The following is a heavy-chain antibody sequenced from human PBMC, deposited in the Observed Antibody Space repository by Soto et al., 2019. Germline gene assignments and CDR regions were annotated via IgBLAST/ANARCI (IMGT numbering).Heavy chain of an antibody. CDR2: IYYSGST. Sequence: PSETLSLTCTVSGGSISSGGYYWSWIRQHPGKGLEWIGYIYYSGSTYYNPSLKSRVTISVDTSKNQFSLKLSSVTAADTAVYYCARTTAGALRFDYWGQGTLVTVSS. V-gene: IGHV4-31*03. J-gene: IGHJ4*02. CDR1: GGSISSGGYY. CDR3: ARTTAGALRFDY. D-gene: IGHD4-17*01.